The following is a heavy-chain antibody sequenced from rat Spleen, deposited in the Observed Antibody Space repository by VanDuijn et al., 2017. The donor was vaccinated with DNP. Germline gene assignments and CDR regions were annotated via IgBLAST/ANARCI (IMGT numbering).Heavy chain of an antibody. CDR2: ISTSGGNT. CDR3: TTGPLYSTHYYVMDA. J-gene: IGHJ4*01. Sequence: EVQLVESGGGLVQPGRSLKISCVASGFTFSKSAMAWVRQAPTEGLEWVASISTSGGNTYYRDSVKGRFTVSRDNAQSTLYLQMDSLRSEDTATYYCTTGPLYSTHYYVMDAWGQGASVTVSS. D-gene: IGHD1-2*01. V-gene: IGHV5S23*01. CDR1: GFTFSKSA.